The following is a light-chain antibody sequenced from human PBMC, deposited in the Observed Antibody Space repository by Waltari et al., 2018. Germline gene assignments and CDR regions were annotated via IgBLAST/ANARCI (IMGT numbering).Light chain of an antibody. V-gene: IGKV2-28*01. Sequence: DIVMTQSPLSLSVTPGEAASISCRSSQSLLQGSVNTFLDWYLQKPWQSPQLLIYLVSNRASGVPDRFSGSGSGTDFTLKISRVEAEDVGVYFCMQARQTPWTFGQGTKVEIK. J-gene: IGKJ1*01. CDR3: MQARQTPWT. CDR1: QSLLQGSVNTF. CDR2: LVS.